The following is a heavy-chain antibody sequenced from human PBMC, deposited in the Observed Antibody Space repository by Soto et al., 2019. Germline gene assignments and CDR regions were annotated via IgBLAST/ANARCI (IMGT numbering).Heavy chain of an antibody. Sequence: GGSLRLSCAASGFTFSSYWMSWVRQAPGKGLEWVANINEDGSEKNYVDSLKGRFTISRDKAKNSLYLQMSSLRANDTAVYYCARTTAFESWGQGTLVTVSS. J-gene: IGHJ4*02. CDR1: GFTFSSYW. D-gene: IGHD4-17*01. V-gene: IGHV3-7*01. CDR3: ARTTAFES. CDR2: INEDGSEK.